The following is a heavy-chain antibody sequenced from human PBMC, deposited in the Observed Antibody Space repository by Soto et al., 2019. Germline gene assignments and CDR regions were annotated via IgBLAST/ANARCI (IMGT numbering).Heavy chain of an antibody. CDR3: AKDLHDGIDP. CDR1: GFIFTNYA. CDR2: ITGSGGGT. Sequence: PGGSLRLSCAASGFIFTNYAMSWVRQAPGKGLEWVSAITGSGGGTNYADSVKGRFTISRDNSKNTLYLQMNSLRAEDTAVYYCAKDLHDGIDPWGQGTLVTVSS. V-gene: IGHV3-23*01. J-gene: IGHJ5*02.